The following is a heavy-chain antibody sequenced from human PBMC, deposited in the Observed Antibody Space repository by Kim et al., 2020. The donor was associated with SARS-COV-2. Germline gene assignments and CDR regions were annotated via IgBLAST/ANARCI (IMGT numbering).Heavy chain of an antibody. CDR1: GFTFSSYG. J-gene: IGHJ2*01. D-gene: IGHD2-15*01. CDR3: AKDGGVVVAATRWYFDL. Sequence: GGSLRLSCAASGFTFSSYGMHWVRQAPGKGLEWVAVISYDGSNKYYADSVKGRFTISRDNSKNTLYLQLNSLRAEDTAVYYCAKDGGVVVAATRWYFDLWGRGTLVTVSS. V-gene: IGHV3-30*18. CDR2: ISYDGSNK.